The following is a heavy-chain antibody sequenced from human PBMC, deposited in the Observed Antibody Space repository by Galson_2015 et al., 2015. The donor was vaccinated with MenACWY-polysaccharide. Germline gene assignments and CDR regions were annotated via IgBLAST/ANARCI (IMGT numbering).Heavy chain of an antibody. J-gene: IGHJ4*02. V-gene: IGHV3-23*01. CDR3: AKDLRKTTAVTRRLDC. CDR1: GFTFSNYG. CDR2: ISSSGDNT. D-gene: IGHD4-17*01. Sequence: SLRLSCAASGFTFSNYGMSWVRQAPGKGLEWVSVISSSGDNTYYADSVKGRFTISRDNSKNTLFLQMNSLRVEDTALYYCAKDLRKTTAVTRRLDCWGQGTPVTVSA.